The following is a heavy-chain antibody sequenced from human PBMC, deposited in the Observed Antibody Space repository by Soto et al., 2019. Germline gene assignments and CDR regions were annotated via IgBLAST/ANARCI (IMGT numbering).Heavy chain of an antibody. J-gene: IGHJ5*02. D-gene: IGHD6-13*01. CDR3: ARDLVVAAATNWFDP. CDR2: IYHSGST. CDR1: GGSISSSNW. V-gene: IGHV4-4*02. Sequence: GTLSLTCAVSGGSISSSNWWSWVRQPPGKGLEWIGEIYHSGSTNYNPSLKSRVTISVDKSKNQFSLKLSSVTAADTAVYYCARDLVVAAATNWFDPWGQGTLVTVSS.